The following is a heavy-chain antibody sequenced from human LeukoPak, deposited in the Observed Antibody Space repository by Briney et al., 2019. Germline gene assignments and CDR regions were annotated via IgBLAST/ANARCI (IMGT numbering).Heavy chain of an antibody. CDR1: GFTFSSYT. CDR3: ARFAAGGSYYYMDV. V-gene: IGHV3-48*01. CDR2: IGTSSTTI. D-gene: IGHD6-25*01. J-gene: IGHJ6*03. Sequence: GGSLRLSCAASGFTFSSYTINWIRQAPGKGLEWVSNIGTSSTTIYYADSVKGRFTISRDNAKNSLYLQMNSLRADDTAVYYCARFAAGGSYYYMDVWGKGTTVTVSS.